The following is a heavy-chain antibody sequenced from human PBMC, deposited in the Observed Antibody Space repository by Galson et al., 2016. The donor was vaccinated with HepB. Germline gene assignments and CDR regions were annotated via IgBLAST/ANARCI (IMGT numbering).Heavy chain of an antibody. Sequence: SLRLSCAASGFTFSSYWMHWVRQAPGKGLVWVSQIKTDGSATDYADSAKGRFTVSRDNAKNTLYLQMNSLRADDTAVYYCARGYRYGLDYWGQGTLATVSS. CDR1: GFTFSSYW. J-gene: IGHJ4*02. V-gene: IGHV3-74*01. CDR3: ARGYRYGLDY. D-gene: IGHD5-18*01. CDR2: IKTDGSAT.